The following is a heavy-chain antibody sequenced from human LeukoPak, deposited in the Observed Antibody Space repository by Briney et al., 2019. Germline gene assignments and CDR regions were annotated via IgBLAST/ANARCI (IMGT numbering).Heavy chain of an antibody. CDR1: GFTFSSYD. D-gene: IGHD6-13*01. V-gene: IGHV3-13*04. CDR2: IGTAGDT. J-gene: IGHJ6*02. CDR3: VRSSSSSGMDV. Sequence: PGGSLRLSCAASGFTFSSYDMHWVRQATGKGLEWVSAIGTAGDTYYPGSVKGRFTISRDNAKNSLYFQMNSLRAGDTAVYYCVRSSSSSGMDVWGQGTTVTVFS.